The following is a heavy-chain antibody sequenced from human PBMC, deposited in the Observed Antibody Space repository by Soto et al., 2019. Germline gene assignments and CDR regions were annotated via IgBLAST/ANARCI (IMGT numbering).Heavy chain of an antibody. Sequence: GGSLRLSCAASGFTFSSYWMHWVRQAPGKGPVWVSRINSDGSSTSYADSVKGRFTISRDNAKNTLYLQMNSLRAEDTAVYYCATLGRYGMDVWGQGTTVTVSS. CDR1: GFTFSSYW. J-gene: IGHJ6*02. CDR2: INSDGSST. CDR3: ATLGRYGMDV. V-gene: IGHV3-74*01.